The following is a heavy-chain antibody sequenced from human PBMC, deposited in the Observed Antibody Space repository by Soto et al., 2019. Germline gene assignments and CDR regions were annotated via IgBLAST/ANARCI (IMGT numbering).Heavy chain of an antibody. CDR1: GFTFSSYG. Sequence: GGSLRLSCAASGFTFSSYGMHWVRQAPGKGLEWVAVISYDGSNKYYADSVKGRFTISRDNSKNTLYLQMNSLRAEDTAVYYCAKDQVDGSGWGAFDYWGQGTLVTVSS. J-gene: IGHJ4*02. D-gene: IGHD6-19*01. CDR2: ISYDGSNK. CDR3: AKDQVDGSGWGAFDY. V-gene: IGHV3-30*18.